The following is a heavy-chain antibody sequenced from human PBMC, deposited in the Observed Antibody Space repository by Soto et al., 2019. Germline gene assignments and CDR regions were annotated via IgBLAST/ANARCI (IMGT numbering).Heavy chain of an antibody. CDR3: ARVTSMVRGVIDNWFDP. CDR2: IIPMYGPA. Sequence: QVPLVQSGAEVKKPGSSVTVSCKASGGTFSSYAIHWVRQAPGQGLEWMGGIIPMYGPAKSAQRFQGRVTITADESTTTVYMEMTSLTSQDKAVYYCARVTSMVRGVIDNWFDPWGHGTLVTVSS. D-gene: IGHD3-10*01. J-gene: IGHJ5*02. V-gene: IGHV1-69*01. CDR1: GGTFSSYA.